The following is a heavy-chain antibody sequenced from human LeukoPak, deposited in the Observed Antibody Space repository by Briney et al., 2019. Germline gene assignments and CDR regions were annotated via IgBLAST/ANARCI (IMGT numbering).Heavy chain of an antibody. D-gene: IGHD1-1*01. V-gene: IGHV3-11*01. Sequence: GGSLRLSCADSGFTFSDSYMSWIRQAPGKGLEWVSYISGSGSTTYYADSVKGRFTVSRENAKNLLYLQMNSPRVEDTAVYYCARGTYGTPHFEDWGQGTLVTVSS. CDR2: ISGSGSTT. CDR3: ARGTYGTPHFED. CDR1: GFTFSDSY. J-gene: IGHJ4*02.